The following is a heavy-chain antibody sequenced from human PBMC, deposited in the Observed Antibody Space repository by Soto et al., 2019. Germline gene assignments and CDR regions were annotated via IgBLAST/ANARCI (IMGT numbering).Heavy chain of an antibody. J-gene: IGHJ3*02. Sequence: QVQLQESGPGLVKPSETLSLTCTVSGGSISSYYWSWIRQPPGKGLEWIGYIYYSGSTNYNPSLKSRVTISVDTSKNQFSLKLSSVTAADTAVYYCARRYGYAVDIWGQGTVVTVSA. D-gene: IGHD4-17*01. CDR2: IYYSGST. CDR3: ARRYGYAVDI. CDR1: GGSISSYY. V-gene: IGHV4-59*01.